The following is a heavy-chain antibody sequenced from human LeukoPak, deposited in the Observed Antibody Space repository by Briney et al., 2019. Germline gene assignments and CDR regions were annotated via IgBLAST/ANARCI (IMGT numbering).Heavy chain of an antibody. CDR2: FDPEDGET. D-gene: IGHD6-19*01. CDR1: GYTFTGYY. Sequence: ASVKVSCKASGYTFTGYYMHWVRQAPGQGLEWMGGFDPEDGETIYAQKFQGRVTMTEDTSTDTAYMELSSLRSEDTAVYYCATAGSSGWFYYFDYWGQGTLVTVSS. J-gene: IGHJ4*02. CDR3: ATAGSSGWFYYFDY. V-gene: IGHV1-24*01.